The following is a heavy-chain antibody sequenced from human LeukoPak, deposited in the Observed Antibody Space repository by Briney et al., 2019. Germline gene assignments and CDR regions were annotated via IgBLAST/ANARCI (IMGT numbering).Heavy chain of an antibody. CDR3: AREGSIYIYSSSLEFDY. CDR1: GYTFTGYY. V-gene: IGHV1-2*02. D-gene: IGHD6-6*01. Sequence: ASVKVSCKASGYTFTGYYMHWVRQAPGQGLEWMGWINPNSGGTNYAQKFQGRVTMTRDTSISTAYMELSRLRSDDTAVYYCAREGSIYIYSSSLEFDYWGQGTLVTVSS. J-gene: IGHJ4*02. CDR2: INPNSGGT.